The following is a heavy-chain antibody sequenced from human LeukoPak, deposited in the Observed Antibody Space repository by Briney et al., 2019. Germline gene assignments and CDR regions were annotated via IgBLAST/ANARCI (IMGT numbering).Heavy chain of an antibody. CDR2: ISGSGGST. V-gene: IGHV3-23*01. J-gene: IGHJ4*02. CDR3: AKDRLLWFGETFDY. CDR1: GSTFSSYA. Sequence: GGSLRLSCAASGSTFSSYAMSWVRQAPGKGLEWVSAISGSGGSTYYADSVKGRFTISRDNSENTLYLQMNSLRAEDTAVYYCAKDRLLWFGETFDYWGQGTLVTVSS. D-gene: IGHD3-10*01.